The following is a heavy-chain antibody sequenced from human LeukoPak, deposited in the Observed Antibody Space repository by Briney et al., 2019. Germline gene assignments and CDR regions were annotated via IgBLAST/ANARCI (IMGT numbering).Heavy chain of an antibody. Sequence: ASVKVSCKASGYIFTNYGITWVRQAPGQGLEWMGWISVHNGKTNFAQKFRGRVTMTTDTSTNTAYMEVRSLTSDDTAVYYCARELTSSSDWGQGTLVTVSS. CDR3: ARELTSSSD. D-gene: IGHD2-2*01. CDR1: GYIFTNYG. CDR2: ISVHNGKT. V-gene: IGHV1-18*04. J-gene: IGHJ1*01.